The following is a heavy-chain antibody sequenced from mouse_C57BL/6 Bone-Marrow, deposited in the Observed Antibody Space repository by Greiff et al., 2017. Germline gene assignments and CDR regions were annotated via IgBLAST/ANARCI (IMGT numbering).Heavy chain of an antibody. Sequence: EVQLQQSGPELVKPGASVKISCKASGYTFTDYYMNWVKQSHGKSLEWIGDINPNNGGTSYNQKFKGKATLTVDKSSSTAYMELRSLTSEDSAVYYCARRQTAQALFDYWGQGTTLTVSS. CDR1: GYTFTDYY. J-gene: IGHJ2*01. CDR2: INPNNGGT. CDR3: ARRQTAQALFDY. V-gene: IGHV1-26*01. D-gene: IGHD3-2*02.